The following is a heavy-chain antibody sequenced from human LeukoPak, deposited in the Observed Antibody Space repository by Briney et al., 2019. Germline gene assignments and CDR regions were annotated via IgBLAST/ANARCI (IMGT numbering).Heavy chain of an antibody. CDR2: MHYSGST. D-gene: IGHD3-10*01. V-gene: IGHV4-30-4*01. CDR3: ARVGDLRGVISWFDP. J-gene: IGHJ5*02. Sequence: SQTLSLTCSVSGGSICSGDHYWSWIRQPPGKGLEWIGYMHYSGSTYYNPSLKSRLTTSVDTSKNQFSLKLSSVTAADTAVYYCARVGDLRGVISWFDPWGQGTLVTVSS. CDR1: GGSICSGDHY.